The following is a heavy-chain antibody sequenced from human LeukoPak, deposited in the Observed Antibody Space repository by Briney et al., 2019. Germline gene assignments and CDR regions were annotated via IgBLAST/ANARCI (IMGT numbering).Heavy chain of an antibody. J-gene: IGHJ3*02. V-gene: IGHV1-69*04. CDR2: IIPILGIA. Sequence: SVKVSCKASGGTFSSYAISWVRQAPGQGLEWMGRIIPILGIANYAQKFQGRVTITADKSTSTAYMELSSLRSEDTAVYYCARDRGYVVVIPGEDWGIDIWGQGTMVTVSS. CDR3: ARDRGYVVVIPGEDWGIDI. CDR1: GGTFSSYA. D-gene: IGHD2-2*01.